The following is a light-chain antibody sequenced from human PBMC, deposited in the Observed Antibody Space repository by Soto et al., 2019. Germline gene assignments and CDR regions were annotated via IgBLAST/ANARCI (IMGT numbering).Light chain of an antibody. CDR2: YAS. Sequence: DIQMTQSPSTLSASVGDRVTITCRASQSISSWLAWYQQKPGKAPKLLIYYASSLESGVPSRFSGSGSGTEFTLTISSLQPDDFATYYCQQYNSYPVTFGQGTKVDIK. CDR3: QQYNSYPVT. CDR1: QSISSW. V-gene: IGKV1-5*01. J-gene: IGKJ2*01.